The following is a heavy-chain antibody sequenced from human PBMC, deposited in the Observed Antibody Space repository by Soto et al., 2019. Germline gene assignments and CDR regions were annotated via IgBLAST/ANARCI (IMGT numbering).Heavy chain of an antibody. CDR1: GFPLGITD. V-gene: IGHV3-23*01. CDR3: AKNSGWFNT. D-gene: IGHD3-10*01. Sequence: GGSLRLSCAASGFPLGITDMSWVRQAPGKGLEWVSTIDGSGGATHYADSVKGRFTISRDNSKNTVFLQMSSLRADDTAVYYCAKNSGWFNTWGQGTLVTVSS. J-gene: IGHJ5*02. CDR2: IDGSGGAT.